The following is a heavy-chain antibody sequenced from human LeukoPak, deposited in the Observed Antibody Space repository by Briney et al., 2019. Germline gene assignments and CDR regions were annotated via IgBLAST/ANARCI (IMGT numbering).Heavy chain of an antibody. CDR2: IRYDGSNK. J-gene: IGHJ4*02. D-gene: IGHD3-22*01. Sequence: GGSLRLSCAASGFTFSSYGMHWVRQAPGKGLEWVAFIRYDGSNKYYADSVKGRFTISRDNSKNTLYLQMNSLRAEDTAVYYCAKDMMNYYDSSGYFYWGQGTLVTVSS. V-gene: IGHV3-30*02. CDR3: AKDMMNYYDSSGYFY. CDR1: GFTFSSYG.